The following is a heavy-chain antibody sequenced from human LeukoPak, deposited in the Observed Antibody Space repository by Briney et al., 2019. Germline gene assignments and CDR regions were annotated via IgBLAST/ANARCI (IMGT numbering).Heavy chain of an antibody. D-gene: IGHD3-3*01. CDR2: ISSSGSTI. V-gene: IGHV3-48*03. CDR1: GFTFSSYE. J-gene: IGHJ4*02. CDR3: ARAAVWSGYYVY. Sequence: PGRSLRLSCAASGFTFSSYEMNWVRQAPGKGLEWVSYISSSGSTIYYADSVKGRFTISRDNAKNSLYLQMNSLRAEDTAVYYCARAAVWSGYYVYWGQGTLVTVSS.